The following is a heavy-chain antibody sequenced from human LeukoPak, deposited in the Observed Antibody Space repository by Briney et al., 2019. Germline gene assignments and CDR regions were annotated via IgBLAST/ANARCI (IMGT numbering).Heavy chain of an antibody. J-gene: IGHJ6*03. CDR3: VISGGSGSQHYYYYYMDV. CDR1: GFTFDDYG. CDR2: INGNGGGT. Sequence: PGGSLRLSCAASGFTFDDYGMSWVRQAPGKGLEWVSGINGNGGGTGYGDSVRGRFTISRDNAKNSLYLQMHSLRAEGAALYYCVISGGSGSQHYYYYYMDVWGKGTTVSVSS. V-gene: IGHV3-20*04. D-gene: IGHD3-10*01.